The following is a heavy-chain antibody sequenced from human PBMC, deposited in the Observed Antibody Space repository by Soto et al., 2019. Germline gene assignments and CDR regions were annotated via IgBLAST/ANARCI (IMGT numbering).Heavy chain of an antibody. CDR1: GFSLTTRGVG. Sequence: QITLKESGPTLVKPTQTLTLTCTFSGFSLTTRGVGVGWIRQPPGKALEWLGIIYWDDDKRYSPSLRSRLTISKDSSKNKVVLTMTHMDPMDTATYYCAHRRGYSSAWYWFDPWGQGTLVTVSS. V-gene: IGHV2-5*02. CDR2: IYWDDDK. J-gene: IGHJ5*02. CDR3: AHRRGYSSAWYWFDP. D-gene: IGHD6-13*01.